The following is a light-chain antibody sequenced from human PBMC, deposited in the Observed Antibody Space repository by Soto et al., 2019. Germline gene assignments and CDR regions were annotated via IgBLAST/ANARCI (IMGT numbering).Light chain of an antibody. CDR2: EVA. CDR3: CSYAGSSTVV. J-gene: IGLJ2*01. Sequence: QSALAQPASVSGSPGQSISISCTGTSSDVGDYNLVSWYQQLPGKAPKLMIYEVAKRPSGVSNRFSGSKSGNTASLTISGLQAEDEADYYCCSYAGSSTVVFGGGTKVTVL. V-gene: IGLV2-23*02. CDR1: SSDVGDYNL.